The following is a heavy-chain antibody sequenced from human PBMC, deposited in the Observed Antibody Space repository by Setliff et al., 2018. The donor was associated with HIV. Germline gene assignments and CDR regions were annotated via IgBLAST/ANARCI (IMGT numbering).Heavy chain of an antibody. V-gene: IGHV4-34*01. D-gene: IGHD3-10*01. CDR1: SESLTRYD. Sequence: SETLSLTCAVYSESLTRYDWAWIRQSPEKGLEWIGEIDDSGSIIYNPSLQSRVTMSVDTSKNQFSLKVRSLTAAETGLYYCAGVKSIKTTLVRLWPRFDLWGQGTQVTVSS. J-gene: IGHJ5*02. CDR3: AGVKSIKTTLVRLWPRFDL. CDR2: IDDSGSI.